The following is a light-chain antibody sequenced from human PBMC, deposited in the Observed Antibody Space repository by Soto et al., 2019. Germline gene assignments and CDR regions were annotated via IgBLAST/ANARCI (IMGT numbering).Light chain of an antibody. CDR2: DVT. Sequence: QSALTQPASVSGSPGQSITISCTGTSSDVGGYNYVSWYQQHPVKAPKLMIYDVTNRPSGVSDRFSGSKSGNTASLTISGGQAEDEADDYCSSYTSSSTPYVFGTGTKLTVL. J-gene: IGLJ1*01. CDR1: SSDVGGYNY. CDR3: SSYTSSSTPYV. V-gene: IGLV2-14*01.